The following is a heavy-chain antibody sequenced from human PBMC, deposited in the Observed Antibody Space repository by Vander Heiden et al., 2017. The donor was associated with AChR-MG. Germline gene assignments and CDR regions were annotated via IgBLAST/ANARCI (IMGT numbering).Heavy chain of an antibody. D-gene: IGHD4-17*01. CDR2: IYYSGST. CDR3: ARDLSDYGGKRWIYAI. Sequence: VQLPESGPGLVTPSRTLSLTCAVSGASLRRGGYYWSWIRQHPGKGGEGIGYIYYSGSTYNNPSLKSRVTISLDTSKNQFYLKLSSVTAADTAVYYCARDLSDYGGKRWIYAIWGQGTLVTVSS. J-gene: IGHJ4*02. CDR1: GASLRRGGYY. V-gene: IGHV4-31*11.